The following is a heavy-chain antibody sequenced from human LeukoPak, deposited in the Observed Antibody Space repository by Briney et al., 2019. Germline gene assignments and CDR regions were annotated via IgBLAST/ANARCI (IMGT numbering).Heavy chain of an antibody. CDR2: ISGNGATT. CDR3: AKDMGRSGWSDFDY. CDR1: GFTFTSYS. D-gene: IGHD6-19*01. V-gene: IGHV3-23*01. J-gene: IGHJ4*02. Sequence: GGSLRLSFAASGFTFTSYSMNWVRQAPGKGLEWVSTISGNGATTYYADSVKGRFTISRDNSKNTLYLQVNSLRAEDTAVYYCAKDMGRSGWSDFDYWGQGTLVTVSS.